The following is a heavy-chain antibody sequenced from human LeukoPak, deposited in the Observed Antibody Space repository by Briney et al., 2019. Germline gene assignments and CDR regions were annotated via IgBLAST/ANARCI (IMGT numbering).Heavy chain of an antibody. Sequence: SQTLSLTCTVSGGSLSSGGYYWSWIRQHPGKGLEWIGYIYYSGSTYYNPSLKSRVTISVDTSKNQFSLKLSSVTAADTAVYYCAREGYNWNYPSTLDYWGQGTLVTVSS. D-gene: IGHD1-7*01. V-gene: IGHV4-31*03. CDR3: AREGYNWNYPSTLDY. J-gene: IGHJ4*02. CDR2: IYYSGST. CDR1: GGSLSSGGYY.